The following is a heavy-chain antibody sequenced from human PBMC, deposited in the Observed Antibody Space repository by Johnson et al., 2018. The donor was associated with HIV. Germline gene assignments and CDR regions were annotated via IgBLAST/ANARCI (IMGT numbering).Heavy chain of an antibody. CDR3: AGQGVTSIAPTGTGAFDV. CDR1: GFTFSSYA. CDR2: IWYDGSNK. D-gene: IGHD6-13*01. J-gene: IGHJ3*01. V-gene: IGHV3-30*04. Sequence: QVQLVESGGGVVQPGRSLRLSCAASGFTFSSYAMHWVRQAPGKGLEWVAVIWYDGSNKYYADSVKGRFTISRANSKNTLYLQMNSLRAEDTAVYYCAGQGVTSIAPTGTGAFDVWGHGTMVTVSS.